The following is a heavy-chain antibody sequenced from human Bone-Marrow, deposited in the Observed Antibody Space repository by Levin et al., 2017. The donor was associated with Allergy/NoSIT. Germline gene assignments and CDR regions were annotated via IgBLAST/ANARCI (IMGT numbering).Heavy chain of an antibody. V-gene: IGHV3-11*06. J-gene: IGHJ6*03. Sequence: PGGSLRLSCAASGFTFSDFYMSWIRQAPGKGLEWVSYISGSSIYTNYADSVKGRFTISRDNAKNSLYLQMNSLRAEDTAVYYCARDRSPLHCITTSCYYYYMDVWGKGTTVTVSS. CDR1: GFTFSDFY. D-gene: IGHD2-2*01. CDR3: ARDRSPLHCITTSCYYYYMDV. CDR2: ISGSSIYT.